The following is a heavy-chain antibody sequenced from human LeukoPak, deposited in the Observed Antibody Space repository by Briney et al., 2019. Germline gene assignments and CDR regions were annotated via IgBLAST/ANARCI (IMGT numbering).Heavy chain of an antibody. J-gene: IGHJ5*02. CDR3: ARVWSSGSGRGGFNHLQPTFDP. V-gene: IGHV3-21*04. Sequence: PGGSLRLSCAASGFTFSSYSMNWVRQAPGKGLEWVSSISSSSSYIYYADSVKGRFTISRDNAKNSLYLQMNSLRAEDTAVYYCARVWSSGSGRGGFNHLQPTFDPWGQGTLVTVSS. D-gene: IGHD3-10*01. CDR2: ISSSSSYI. CDR1: GFTFSSYS.